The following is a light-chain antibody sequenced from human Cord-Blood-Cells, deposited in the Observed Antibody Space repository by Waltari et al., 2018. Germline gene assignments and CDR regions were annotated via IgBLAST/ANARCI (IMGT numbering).Light chain of an antibody. CDR3: CSYAGSSTWV. CDR2: EGS. Sequence: QSALNQPASVSGSPGQSITLPGPGTSSDVGSYNLVSWYQQHPGKAPKLMIYEGSKRPSGVSNRFSGSKSGNTASLTISGLQAEDEADYYCCSYAGSSTWVFGGGTKLTVL. J-gene: IGLJ3*02. V-gene: IGLV2-23*01. CDR1: SSDVGSYNL.